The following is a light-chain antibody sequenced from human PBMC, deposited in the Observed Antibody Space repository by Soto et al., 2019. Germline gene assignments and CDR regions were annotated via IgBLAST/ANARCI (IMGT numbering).Light chain of an antibody. CDR2: GAS. V-gene: IGKV3-15*01. CDR1: QSVSTH. Sequence: EIVMTQSPVTLSVSPGERATLSCRASQSVSTHLAWYQQKPGQAPRLLIYGASTRAICIPARFSGRGSGTEFTRPISSLQYEDFSVYYCQQYNNWPPMTVGRGPKLEI. J-gene: IGKJ2*01. CDR3: QQYNNWPPMT.